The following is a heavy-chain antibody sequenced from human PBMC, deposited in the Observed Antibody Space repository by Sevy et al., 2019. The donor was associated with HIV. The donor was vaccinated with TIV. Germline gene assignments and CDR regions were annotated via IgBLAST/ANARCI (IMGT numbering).Heavy chain of an antibody. CDR2: ISNDGGNK. CDR1: GFTFSGFG. Sequence: GGSLRLSCAASGFTFSGFGMHWVRQAPGKGLEWVAFISNDGGNKYYEDSVKGRFSISRDNSQSTLFLQMNSLRAEDTGVYYCAKGGTGSSDYYDCWGQGTLVTVSS. D-gene: IGHD3-22*01. J-gene: IGHJ4*02. V-gene: IGHV3-30*18. CDR3: AKGGTGSSDYYDC.